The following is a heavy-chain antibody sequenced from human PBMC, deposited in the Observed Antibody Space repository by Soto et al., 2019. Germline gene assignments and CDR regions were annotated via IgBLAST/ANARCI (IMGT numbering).Heavy chain of an antibody. CDR1: GFTFSSYW. J-gene: IGHJ3*02. Sequence: GGSLRLSCAASGFTFSSYWMSWVRQAPGKGLEWVANIKQDGSEKYYVDSVKGRFTISRDNAKNSLYLQMNSLRAEDTAVYYCASDKLVPDAFDIWAQGTMVTVSS. D-gene: IGHD6-13*01. CDR2: IKQDGSEK. CDR3: ASDKLVPDAFDI. V-gene: IGHV3-7*01.